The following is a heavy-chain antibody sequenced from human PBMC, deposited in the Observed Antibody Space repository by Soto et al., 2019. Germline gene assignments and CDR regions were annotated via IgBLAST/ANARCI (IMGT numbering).Heavy chain of an antibody. CDR3: ARLAEYSGSYPHHFSY. Sequence: ASVKVSCKASGYTFTSYGLSWVRQAPGQGLERMGWISAYNGNTNYAQKLQGRVTMTTDTSTSTAYMELGCLRSDDSVVYYCARLAEYSGSYPHHFSYSGQGTLVTVSA. CDR1: GYTFTSYG. V-gene: IGHV1-18*01. CDR2: ISAYNGNT. D-gene: IGHD1-26*01. J-gene: IGHJ4*02.